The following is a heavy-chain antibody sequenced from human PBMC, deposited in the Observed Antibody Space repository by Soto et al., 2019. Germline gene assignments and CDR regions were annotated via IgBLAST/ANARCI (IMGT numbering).Heavy chain of an antibody. D-gene: IGHD3-3*01. CDR3: ARDIPGSYYDFWSGYSIGYGMDV. Sequence: SVKVSCKASGGTFSSYAISWVRQAPGQGLEWMGGIIPIFGTANYAQKFQGRVTITADKSTSTAYMELSSLRSEDTAVYYCARDIPGSYYDFWSGYSIGYGMDVWGQGTTVTVSS. J-gene: IGHJ6*02. CDR2: IIPIFGTA. CDR1: GGTFSSYA. V-gene: IGHV1-69*06.